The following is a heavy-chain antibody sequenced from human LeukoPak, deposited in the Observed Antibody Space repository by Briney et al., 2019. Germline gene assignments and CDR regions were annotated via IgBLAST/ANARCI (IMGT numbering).Heavy chain of an antibody. D-gene: IGHD3-22*01. Sequence: PGGSLRLSCATSGFTFSGSAIHWVRQASGKGLEWVGRIRSKANSYATTDVASVKGRFTISRDDSKNTAYLEMSSLKTEDTAVYCCTRPSYDSSVSGVVYWGQGTLVTVSS. CDR3: TRPSYDSSVSGVVY. V-gene: IGHV3-73*01. CDR1: GFTFSGSA. CDR2: IRSKANSYAT. J-gene: IGHJ4*02.